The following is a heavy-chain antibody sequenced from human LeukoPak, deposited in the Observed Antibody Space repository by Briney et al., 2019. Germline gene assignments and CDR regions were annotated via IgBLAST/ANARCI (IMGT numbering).Heavy chain of an antibody. D-gene: IGHD1-1*01. J-gene: IGHJ4*02. Sequence: GGSLRLSCTASVFAFSRFAMSWVRQAPGKGIDCLSAISGSGDSTSYADSVRGRFIISRDNSKNTLNLQMDSLRAEDTAVYYCATNRTTGGHRFDYWGQGTLVTVSS. CDR1: VFAFSRFA. CDR3: ATNRTTGGHRFDY. V-gene: IGHV3-23*01. CDR2: ISGSGDST.